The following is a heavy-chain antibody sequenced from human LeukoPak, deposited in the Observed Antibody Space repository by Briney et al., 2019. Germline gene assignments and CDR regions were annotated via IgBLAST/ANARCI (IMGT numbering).Heavy chain of an antibody. CDR1: GYSFTSYW. J-gene: IGHJ4*02. Sequence: GESLKISCKGSGYSFTSYWISWVRQMPGKGLEWMGRIDPSDSYTNYSPSFLGHVTISADKSISTAYLQWSSLKASDTAMYYCARYPQDYYYDSSGYSYYFDYWGQGTLVTVSS. D-gene: IGHD3-22*01. CDR3: ARYPQDYYYDSSGYSYYFDY. CDR2: IDPSDSYT. V-gene: IGHV5-10-1*01.